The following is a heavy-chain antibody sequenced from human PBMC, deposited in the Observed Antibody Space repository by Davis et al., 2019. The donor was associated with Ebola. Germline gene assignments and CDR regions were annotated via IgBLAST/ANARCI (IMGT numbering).Heavy chain of an antibody. Sequence: GGSLRLSCAASGSTFSTYWMRWVRHAPGKALEWAANINVDGSEKYYEDSVKGRFSISRDNAKNSLYLQMNSLRAEDTAVYYCARESSSSWYPYRYFDYWGQGTLVTVSS. J-gene: IGHJ4*02. CDR1: GSTFSTYW. CDR2: INVDGSEK. V-gene: IGHV3-7*03. D-gene: IGHD6-13*01. CDR3: ARESSSSWYPYRYFDY.